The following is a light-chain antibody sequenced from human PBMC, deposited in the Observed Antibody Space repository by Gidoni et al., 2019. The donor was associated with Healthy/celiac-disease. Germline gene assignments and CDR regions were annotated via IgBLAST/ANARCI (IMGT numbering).Light chain of an antibody. CDR1: QGISNY. J-gene: IGKJ4*01. V-gene: IGKV1-27*01. Sequence: DIQMTQSPSSLSAAVGDRVTITCRASQGISNYLAWYQQKPGKVPKLLIYAASTLQPGVPSRFRGSGSGTGFTLTISSLQPEDVATYYCQRYNSAPPLTFGGGTKVEIK. CDR2: AAS. CDR3: QRYNSAPPLT.